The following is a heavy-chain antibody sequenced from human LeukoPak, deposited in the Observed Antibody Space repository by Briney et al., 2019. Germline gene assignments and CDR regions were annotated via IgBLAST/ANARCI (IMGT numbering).Heavy chain of an antibody. V-gene: IGHV4-61*08. CDR3: ARGVISTDAFDI. CDR2: IYYSGST. Sequence: SETLSLTCTVSGGSISSGGYYWTWIRQPPGKGLELIGYIYYSGSTNYNPSLKSRVTISVHTSKNQFSLKLSSVSAADTAVYYCARGVISTDAFDIWGQGTMVTVSS. J-gene: IGHJ3*02. D-gene: IGHD3-10*01. CDR1: GGSISSGGYY.